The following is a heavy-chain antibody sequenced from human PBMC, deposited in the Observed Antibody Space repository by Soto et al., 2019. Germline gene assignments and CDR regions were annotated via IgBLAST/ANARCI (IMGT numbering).Heavy chain of an antibody. Sequence: GGSLRLSCAASGLTFTKAWINWVRQAPGKGLEWVGRIKSKTDGGTTDYAAPVKGRFAVSRDDSRNMVYLQMNSLKTEDTGIYYCAKVLLWSLGYPETPYYYYGMDVWGQGTTVTVSS. CDR1: GLTFTKAW. D-gene: IGHD2-21*02. CDR2: IKSKTDGGTT. V-gene: IGHV3-15*07. J-gene: IGHJ6*02. CDR3: AKVLLWSLGYPETPYYYYGMDV.